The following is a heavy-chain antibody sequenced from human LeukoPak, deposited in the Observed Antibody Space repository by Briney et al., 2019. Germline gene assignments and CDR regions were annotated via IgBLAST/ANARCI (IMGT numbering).Heavy chain of an antibody. J-gene: IGHJ3*02. CDR2: INKVGNT. Sequence: GGSLRLSCAASGFTVSNNYMNWVRQAPGYGLEWVSVINKVGNTFYADFVKGRFTISRDNSKNTMYLQMNSLRAEDTALYYCARGLVVGGTGVWAFDIWGQGTMVTVSS. CDR3: ARGLVVGGTGVWAFDI. V-gene: IGHV3-66*01. D-gene: IGHD1-26*01. CDR1: GFTVSNNY.